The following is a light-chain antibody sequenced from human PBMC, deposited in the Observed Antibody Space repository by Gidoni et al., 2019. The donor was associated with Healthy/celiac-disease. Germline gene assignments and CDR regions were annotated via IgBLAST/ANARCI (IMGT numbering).Light chain of an antibody. CDR3: QQYNSYRFT. CDR2: KAS. J-gene: IGKJ3*01. V-gene: IGKV1-5*03. Sequence: DIQMTQSPSTLSACVGDRVTITCRASQSISSWLAWYQQKPGKAPKLLIYKASSLESGVPSRFSGSGSGTEFTLTISSLQPDDFATYYCQQYNSYRFTFGPGTKVDIK. CDR1: QSISSW.